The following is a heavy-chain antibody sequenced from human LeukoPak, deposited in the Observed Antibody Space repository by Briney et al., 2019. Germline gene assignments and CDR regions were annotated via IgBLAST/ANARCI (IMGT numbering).Heavy chain of an antibody. CDR2: IVVGSGNT. Sequence: SVKVSCKASGFTFTSSAMQWVRQARGQRLEWIGWIVVGSGNTNYAQKFQERVTITRDMSTSTAYMELGSLRSEDTAVYYCAVVGYGGNLDYWGQGTLVAVSS. CDR1: GFTFTSSA. V-gene: IGHV1-58*02. CDR3: AVVGYGGNLDY. D-gene: IGHD4-23*01. J-gene: IGHJ4*02.